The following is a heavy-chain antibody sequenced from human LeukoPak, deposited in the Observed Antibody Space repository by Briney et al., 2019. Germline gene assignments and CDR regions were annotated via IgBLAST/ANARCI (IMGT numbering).Heavy chain of an antibody. Sequence: GGSLRLSCAASGFTFSSYWMSWVRQAPGKELEWVANIKQDGSEKYYVDSVKGRFTISRDNAKNSLYLQMNSLRAEDTAVYYCARDKARDDILTGSLFDYWGQGTLVTVSS. V-gene: IGHV3-7*01. CDR2: IKQDGSEK. J-gene: IGHJ4*02. CDR1: GFTFSSYW. CDR3: ARDKARDDILTGSLFDY. D-gene: IGHD3-9*01.